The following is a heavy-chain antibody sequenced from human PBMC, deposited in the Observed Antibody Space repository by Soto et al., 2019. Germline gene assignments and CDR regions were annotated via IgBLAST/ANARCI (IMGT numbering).Heavy chain of an antibody. J-gene: IGHJ4*02. V-gene: IGHV3-23*01. D-gene: IGHD3-22*01. Sequence: GGSLRLSCAASGFTFRSYAMSWARQAPGKGLEWVSAISGSGGSTYYADSVKGRFTISRDNSKNTLYLQMNSLRAEDTAVYYCAKGIVYYYDSSGYFAYWGQGTLVTVSS. CDR1: GFTFRSYA. CDR3: AKGIVYYYDSSGYFAY. CDR2: ISGSGGST.